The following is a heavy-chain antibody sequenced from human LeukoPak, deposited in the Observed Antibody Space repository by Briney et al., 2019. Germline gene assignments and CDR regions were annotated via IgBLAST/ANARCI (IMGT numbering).Heavy chain of an antibody. CDR2: INPNSGGT. J-gene: IGHJ5*02. CDR1: GYTFTGYY. CDR3: ARGPMLGRGVRMSYNWFDP. V-gene: IGHV1-2*04. D-gene: IGHD3-10*01. Sequence: ASVKVSCKASGYTFTGYYMHWVRQAPGQGLEWMGWINPNSGGTNYAQKFQGWVTMTRDTSISTAYMELSRLRSDDTAVYYCARGPMLGRGVRMSYNWFDPWGQGTLVTVSS.